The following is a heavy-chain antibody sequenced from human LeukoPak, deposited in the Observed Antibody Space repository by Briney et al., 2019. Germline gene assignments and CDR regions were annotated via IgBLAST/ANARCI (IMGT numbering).Heavy chain of an antibody. CDR3: ARGDYCSGGSCYWADLVYYYSGMDV. Sequence: GASVKVSCKASGGTFSSYAISWVRQAPGQGLEWMGGIIPIFGTANYAQKFQGRVTITTDESTSTAYMELSSLRSEDTAVYYCARGDYCSGGSCYWADLVYYYSGMDVWGQGTTVTVSS. J-gene: IGHJ6*02. V-gene: IGHV1-69*05. CDR1: GGTFSSYA. CDR2: IIPIFGTA. D-gene: IGHD2-15*01.